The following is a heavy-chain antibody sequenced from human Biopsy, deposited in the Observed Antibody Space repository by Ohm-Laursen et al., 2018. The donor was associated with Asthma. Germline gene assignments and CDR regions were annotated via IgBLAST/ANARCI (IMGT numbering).Heavy chain of an antibody. CDR2: INSVFGTT. CDR3: ARKAGSCISRTCYSLDF. J-gene: IGHJ4*02. D-gene: IGHD2-2*01. V-gene: IGHV1-69*13. CDR1: GGTFNTYV. Sequence: SVKVSCKSLGGTFNTYVIGWVRQAPGQGPEWMGGINSVFGTTTYPQKFQDRVTITADDSTSTVYMELSSLRSEDTDVYYCARKAGSCISRTCYSLDFWGQGTLVTVSS.